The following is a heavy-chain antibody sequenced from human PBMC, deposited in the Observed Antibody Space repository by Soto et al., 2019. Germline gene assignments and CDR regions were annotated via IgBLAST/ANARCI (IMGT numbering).Heavy chain of an antibody. J-gene: IGHJ6*02. V-gene: IGHV3-30*03. CDR2: ILHDGSAE. D-gene: IGHD4-4*01. CDR3: ARSRDGYSFYFYYGMDG. Sequence: GGSLRLSCAASGFIFTSYGMHWVRQAPGKGLEWMALILHDGSAEYYADSAKGRFTISRDNSKNTLYLQMNSLPAEDTAVYYCARSRDGYSFYFYYGMDGWGQGTTVTVSS. CDR1: GFIFTSYG.